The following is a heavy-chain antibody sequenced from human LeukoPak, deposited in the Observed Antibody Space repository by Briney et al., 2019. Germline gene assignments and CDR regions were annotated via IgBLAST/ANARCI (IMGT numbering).Heavy chain of an antibody. V-gene: IGHV3-7*01. Sequence: SGGSLRLSCAASGFPFSTYWMAWVRQAPGKGLDWVANIRKDGGAKFYAASVKGRFIISRDNAKNSLYLQMNNLRDEDTAVYYCASSHDSSGNDWGQGTLVTV. CDR3: ASSHDSSGND. D-gene: IGHD3-22*01. J-gene: IGHJ4*02. CDR1: GFPFSTYW. CDR2: IRKDGGAK.